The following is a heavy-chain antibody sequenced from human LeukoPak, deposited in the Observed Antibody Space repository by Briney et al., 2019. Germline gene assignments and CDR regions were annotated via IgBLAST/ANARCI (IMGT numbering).Heavy chain of an antibody. Sequence: PGGSLRLSCAASGFTFSSYAMSWVRQAPGKGLEWVSAISGSGGSTYYADSVKGRFTISRDNSKNTLYLQMNSLRAEDTAVYYCAKDPNYYDSSGYFQGWFDPWGQGTLVTVSS. D-gene: IGHD3-22*01. V-gene: IGHV3-23*01. CDR2: ISGSGGST. CDR1: GFTFSSYA. CDR3: AKDPNYYDSSGYFQGWFDP. J-gene: IGHJ5*02.